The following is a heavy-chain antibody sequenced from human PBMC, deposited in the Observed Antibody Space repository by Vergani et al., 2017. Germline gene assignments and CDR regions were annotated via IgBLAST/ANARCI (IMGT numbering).Heavy chain of an antibody. V-gene: IGHV3-30*02. J-gene: IGHJ3*01. CDR2: IRYDGSNK. CDR3: TKGSVYYHDSAGHGYDPYTGFDL. D-gene: IGHD5-12*01. Sequence: VQLLESGGDLVQPGGSLRLTCAASGFTFSSYGMHWVRQAPGQGLEWVAFIRYDGSNKYYADSVKGRFTISRDNAKNSLFLEMNSLRFEDTAVYFCTKGSVYYHDSAGHGYDPYTGFDLWGQGTLVTVSS. CDR1: GFTFSSYG.